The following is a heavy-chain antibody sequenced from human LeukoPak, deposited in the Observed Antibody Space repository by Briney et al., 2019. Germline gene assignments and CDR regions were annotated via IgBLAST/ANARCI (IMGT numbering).Heavy chain of an antibody. CDR3: ARSPSIADPYFDY. V-gene: IGHV1-69*13. CDR1: GGTFSSYA. J-gene: IGHJ4*02. CDR2: IIPIFGTA. D-gene: IGHD6-6*01. Sequence: GASVTVSCKASGGTFSSYAISWVRQAPGQGLEWMGGIIPIFGTANYAQKFQGRVTITADESTSTAYMELSSLRSEDTAVYYCARSPSIADPYFDYWGQGTLVTVSS.